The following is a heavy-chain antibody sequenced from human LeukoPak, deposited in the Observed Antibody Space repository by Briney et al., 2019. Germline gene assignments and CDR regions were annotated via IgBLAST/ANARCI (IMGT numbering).Heavy chain of an antibody. J-gene: IGHJ2*01. CDR1: GYTCSSYG. Sequence: GASVKVSCKASGYTCSSYGISWVRQAPGQGLEWMGWISAYNGNTNYAQKLQARVTMTTDTSTSTAYMELRSLRSDDTAVYYCARDLIRDGYNYLVWYFDLWGRGTLVTVSS. V-gene: IGHV1-18*01. D-gene: IGHD5-24*01. CDR2: ISAYNGNT. CDR3: ARDLIRDGYNYLVWYFDL.